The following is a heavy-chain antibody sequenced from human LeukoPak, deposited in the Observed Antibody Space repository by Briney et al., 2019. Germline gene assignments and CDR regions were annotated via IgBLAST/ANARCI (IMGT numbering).Heavy chain of an antibody. Sequence: SETLSLTCAVSGFSITSADYCGWIRQPPGKGLGYIGHISHSGGTTYNPSLKSRLTISLDTSKNHFSLKLNSVTAADTAMYFCARVSAASFDPWGQGTLVTVSS. CDR3: ARVSAASFDP. CDR1: GFSITSADY. V-gene: IGHV4-38-2*01. CDR2: ISHSGGT. J-gene: IGHJ5*02.